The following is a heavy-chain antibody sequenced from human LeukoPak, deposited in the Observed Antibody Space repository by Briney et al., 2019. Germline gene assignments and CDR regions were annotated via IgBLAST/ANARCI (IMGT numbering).Heavy chain of an antibody. Sequence: SETLPLTCTVSGGSISSSSYYWGWIRQPPGKGLEWIGSIYYSGSTYYNPSLKSRVTISVDTSKNQFSLKLSSVTAADAAVYYCARHGRLGYSSSWYRRGGPDYWGQGTLVTVSS. CDR1: GGSISSSSYY. CDR3: ARHGRLGYSSSWYRRGGPDY. CDR2: IYYSGST. J-gene: IGHJ4*02. V-gene: IGHV4-39*01. D-gene: IGHD6-13*01.